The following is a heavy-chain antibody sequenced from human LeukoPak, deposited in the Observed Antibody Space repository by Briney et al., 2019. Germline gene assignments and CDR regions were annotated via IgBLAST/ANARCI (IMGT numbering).Heavy chain of an antibody. CDR3: ARGLTGYYPTSY. V-gene: IGHV3-23*01. D-gene: IGHD3-9*01. CDR1: GFTFSSYA. J-gene: IGHJ4*02. Sequence: GGSLRLSCAASGFTFSSYAMSWVRQAPGKGLEWVSAISGSGGSTYYADSVKGRFTISRDNSKNTLHLQMDSLRAEDTAVYYCARGLTGYYPTSYWGQGTLVTVSS. CDR2: ISGSGGST.